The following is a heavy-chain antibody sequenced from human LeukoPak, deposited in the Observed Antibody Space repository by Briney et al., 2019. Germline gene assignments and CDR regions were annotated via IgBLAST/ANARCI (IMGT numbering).Heavy chain of an antibody. J-gene: IGHJ3*02. V-gene: IGHV3-53*01. D-gene: IGHD6-19*01. Sequence: GGSLRLSCAASGFAVSSNHMNWVRQAPGKGLEWVSVIFNGGSTYYADSVKGRFTISRDNAKNSLYLQMNSLRAEDTAVYYCARAMMIAVAGSDAFDIWGQGTMVTVSS. CDR3: ARAMMIAVAGSDAFDI. CDR2: IFNGGST. CDR1: GFAVSSNH.